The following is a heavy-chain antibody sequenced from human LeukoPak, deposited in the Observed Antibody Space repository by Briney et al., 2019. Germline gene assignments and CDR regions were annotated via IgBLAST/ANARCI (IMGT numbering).Heavy chain of an antibody. D-gene: IGHD5-12*01. Sequence: GGSLRLSCAASGFTFSSYGMHWVRQAPGKGLEWVAVISYDGSNKYYADSVKGRFTISRDNSKNTLYLQMNSLRAEDTAVYYCARVRELFDYAFDIWGQGTMVTVSS. V-gene: IGHV3-30*03. J-gene: IGHJ3*02. CDR3: ARVRELFDYAFDI. CDR1: GFTFSSYG. CDR2: ISYDGSNK.